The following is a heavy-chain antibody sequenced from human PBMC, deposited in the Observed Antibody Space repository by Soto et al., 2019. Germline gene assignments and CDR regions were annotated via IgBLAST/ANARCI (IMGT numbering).Heavy chain of an antibody. CDR1: GGSISSSSYY. V-gene: IGHV4-39*01. D-gene: IGHD3-10*01. J-gene: IGHJ4*02. CDR3: ATLWFGEGNY. CDR2: IYYSGST. Sequence: QLQLQESGPGLVKPSETLSLTYTDSGGSISSSSYYWGWIRQPPGKGLEWIGSIYYSGSTYYNPSLKSRVTISVDTSKNQFSLKLSSVTAADTAVYYCATLWFGEGNYWGQGTLVTVSS.